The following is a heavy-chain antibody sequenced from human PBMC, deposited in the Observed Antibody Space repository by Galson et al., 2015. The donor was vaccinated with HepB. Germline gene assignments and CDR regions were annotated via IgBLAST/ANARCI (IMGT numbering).Heavy chain of an antibody. J-gene: IGHJ4*02. Sequence: LSLTCTVSGGSISSYYWRWIRQPPGQGLEWIGYIYYSGSTNYNPSLKSRVTISVDTSKNQFSLKLSSVTAADTAVYYCARHRNSYASAFDYWGQGTLVTVSS. D-gene: IGHD5-18*01. CDR3: ARHRNSYASAFDY. CDR1: GGSISSYY. CDR2: IYYSGST. V-gene: IGHV4-59*08.